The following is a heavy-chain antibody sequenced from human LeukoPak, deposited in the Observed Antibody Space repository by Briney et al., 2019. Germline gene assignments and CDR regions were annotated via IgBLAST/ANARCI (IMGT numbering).Heavy chain of an antibody. V-gene: IGHV3-15*01. CDR3: TTDLRWELPPTDY. D-gene: IGHD1-26*01. J-gene: IGHJ4*02. CDR2: IKSKTDDETA. CDR1: GFTFSNAW. Sequence: GSPRLSCAASGFTFSNAWMSWVRQAPGKGLEWVGRIKSKTDDETAEYAAPVKGRFTISRDDSKDTLYLQMNSLKTEDTGVYYCTTDLRWELPPTDYWGQGTLVTVSS.